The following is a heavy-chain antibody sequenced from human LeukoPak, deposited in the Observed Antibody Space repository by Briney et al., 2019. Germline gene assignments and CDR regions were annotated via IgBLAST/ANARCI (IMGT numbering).Heavy chain of an antibody. D-gene: IGHD5-12*01. CDR1: GFTFSTYI. CDR3: AQDGDIVATYFDY. V-gene: IGHV3-23*01. CDR2: ISGSGWST. Sequence: PGGALRLSCAASGFTFSTYIMHWVRQAPGKGLDGVSAISGSGWSTYYADSVKGRFTISRDNVKKTLYLQMKSLRAEDRAVEYCAQDGDIVATYFDYWGAGTLVTVSS. J-gene: IGHJ4*02.